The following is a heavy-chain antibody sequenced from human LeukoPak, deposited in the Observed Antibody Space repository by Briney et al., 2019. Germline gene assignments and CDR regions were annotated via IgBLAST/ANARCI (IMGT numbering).Heavy chain of an antibody. CDR1: GGSISSSSYY. J-gene: IGHJ4*02. Sequence: SETLSLTCTVSGGSISSSSYYWGWIRQPPGKGLEWIGSIYYSGSTYYNPSLKSRVTMSVDTSKNQFSLKLSSVTAADTAVYYCASYSSSHLFVFDYWGQGTLVTVSS. CDR2: IYYSGST. D-gene: IGHD6-13*01. CDR3: ASYSSSHLFVFDY. V-gene: IGHV4-39*01.